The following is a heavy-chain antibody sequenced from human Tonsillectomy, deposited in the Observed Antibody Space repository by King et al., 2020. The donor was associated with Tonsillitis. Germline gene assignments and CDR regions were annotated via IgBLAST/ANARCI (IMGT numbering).Heavy chain of an antibody. V-gene: IGHV3-11*06. CDR3: ATVGNSSGLDY. Sequence: VQLVESGGGLVKPGGSLRLSCAASGITFSDYYMTWIRQAPGKGLDWVSYINNRSSYTKYADSVKGRFTVSRDNAKNSLYLQMDSLRVEDTAVYYCATVGNSSGLDYWGQGTLVTVSS. J-gene: IGHJ4*02. CDR2: INNRSSYT. CDR1: GITFSDYY. D-gene: IGHD6-19*01.